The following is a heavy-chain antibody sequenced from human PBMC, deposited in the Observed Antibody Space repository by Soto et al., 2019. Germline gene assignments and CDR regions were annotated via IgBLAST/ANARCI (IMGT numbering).Heavy chain of an antibody. V-gene: IGHV4-30-4*01. CDR1: GGSISSGDYY. CDR3: ATRVLRYFDWRVFDP. Sequence: PSETLSLTCTVSGGSISSGDYYWSWIRQPPGKGLEWIGYIYYSGSTYYNPSLKSRVTISVDTSKNQFSLKLSSVTAADTAVYYCATRVLRYFDWRVFDPWGQGTLVTVSS. CDR2: IYYSGST. J-gene: IGHJ5*02. D-gene: IGHD3-9*01.